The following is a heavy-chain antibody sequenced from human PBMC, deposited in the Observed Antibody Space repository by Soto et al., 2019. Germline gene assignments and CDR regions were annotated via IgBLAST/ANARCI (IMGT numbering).Heavy chain of an antibody. CDR1: GYTFTGYY. CDR2: INPNSGGT. D-gene: IGHD3-22*01. Sequence: QVQLVQSGAEVKKPGASVKVSCKASGYTFTGYYMHWVRQAPGQGLEWMGWINPNSGGTNYAQKCQGWVTMTRDTSISTAYMELSRLRSDDTAVYYCARDRRPLYYDSSGSHYYYYGMDVWGQGTTVTVSS. J-gene: IGHJ6*02. CDR3: ARDRRPLYYDSSGSHYYYYGMDV. V-gene: IGHV1-2*04.